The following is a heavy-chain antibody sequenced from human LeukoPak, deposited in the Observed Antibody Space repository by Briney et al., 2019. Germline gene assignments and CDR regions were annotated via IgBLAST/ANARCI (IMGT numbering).Heavy chain of an antibody. J-gene: IGHJ4*02. D-gene: IGHD1-20*01. CDR2: IKSKADGETI. CDR1: GFTFTNAW. Sequence: GGFLRLSCAASGFTFTNAWMNWVRQAPGKGLEWVGRIKSKADGETIDYAAPVKGRFTFSRDDSKNMLYLQMNSLRAEDTAVYYCLRDLNWSLDQWGQGTLVTVSS. CDR3: LRDLNWSLDQ. V-gene: IGHV3-15*07.